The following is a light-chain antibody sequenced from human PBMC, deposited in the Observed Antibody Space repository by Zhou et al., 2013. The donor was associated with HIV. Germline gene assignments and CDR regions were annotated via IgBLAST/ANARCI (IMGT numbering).Light chain of an antibody. J-gene: IGKJ5*01. CDR3: QQYKDYPIT. Sequence: DVQMTQSPSTLSASVGDRVTITCRASQSLNTWLAWYQQKPGKAPKLLIYRASNLQSGVPSRFSGSESGTEFTLTISSLQPDDFATYYCQQYKDYPITFGQGTRLEIK. CDR1: QSLNTW. V-gene: IGKV1-5*03. CDR2: RAS.